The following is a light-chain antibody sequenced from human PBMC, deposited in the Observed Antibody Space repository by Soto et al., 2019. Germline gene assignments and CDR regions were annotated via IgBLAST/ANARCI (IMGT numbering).Light chain of an antibody. J-gene: IGLJ3*02. V-gene: IGLV2-14*01. CDR1: SSDVGGYNY. CDR2: EVS. Sequence: QSVLTQPASVSGSPGQSITISCTGTSSDVGGYNYVSWYQQLPGKAPKLVIYEVSNRPSGISDRFSGSKSGQTASLTISGLQTEDEADYFCGSYRSSNTLVVFGGGTKVTVL. CDR3: GSYRSSNTLVV.